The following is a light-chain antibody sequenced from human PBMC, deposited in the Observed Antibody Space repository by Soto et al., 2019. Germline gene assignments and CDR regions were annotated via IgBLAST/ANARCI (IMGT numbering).Light chain of an antibody. J-gene: IGKJ5*01. CDR3: QQYTDWLIT. Sequence: EVLMTQSPATLSLSPGDRATLSCRASQSSNSNLAWYQQQPGQAPRLLIYAPSTRDTAVPDRFSGSGSGTDFTLTIPSLQSDDFAVYFCQQYTDWLITFGQGTRLDIK. CDR1: QSSNSN. V-gene: IGKV3-15*01. CDR2: APS.